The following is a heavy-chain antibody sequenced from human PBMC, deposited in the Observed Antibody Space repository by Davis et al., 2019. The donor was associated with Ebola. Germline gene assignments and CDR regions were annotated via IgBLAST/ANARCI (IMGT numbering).Heavy chain of an antibody. V-gene: IGHV1-2*04. CDR2: INPNSGVT. CDR3: ARVSCTSSSCSPYFVY. CDR1: GYTLTDHY. J-gene: IGHJ4*02. D-gene: IGHD2-2*01. Sequence: ASVKVSCKASGYTLTDHYMHWVRQAPGQGLEWMGWINPNSGVTNCAQKFQGWVTMTRDTSINTAYMELSRLKSDDTAVYYCARVSCTSSSCSPYFVYWGQGTLVTVSS.